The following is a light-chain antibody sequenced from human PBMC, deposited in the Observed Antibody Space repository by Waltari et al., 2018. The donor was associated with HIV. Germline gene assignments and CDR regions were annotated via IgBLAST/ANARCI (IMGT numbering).Light chain of an antibody. Sequence: QSVLTQPHSASGTPGQRVTISCSGSSSNIGSNTVNWYQQLPGTAPKVLLYSNNQRPSGGPDRFSGSKSGTSAALAISGLQSEDEADYYCAAWDDSLGGVVFGGGTKLTVL. V-gene: IGLV1-44*01. J-gene: IGLJ3*02. CDR2: SNN. CDR3: AAWDDSLGGVV. CDR1: SSNIGSNT.